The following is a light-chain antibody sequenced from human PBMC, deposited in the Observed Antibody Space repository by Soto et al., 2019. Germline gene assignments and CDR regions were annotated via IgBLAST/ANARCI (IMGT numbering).Light chain of an antibody. CDR1: QSVSSSY. V-gene: IGKV3-20*01. J-gene: IGKJ4*01. CDR2: GAS. CDR3: QQYGSSPLT. Sequence: EIVLTQSPCTLSLSPGERATLSCRASQSVSSSYLAWYQRKPGQPPRLLIYGASSRATGIPDRFSGSGSGTDFTLTISRLEPEDSAVYYCQQYGSSPLTFGGGTKVDIK.